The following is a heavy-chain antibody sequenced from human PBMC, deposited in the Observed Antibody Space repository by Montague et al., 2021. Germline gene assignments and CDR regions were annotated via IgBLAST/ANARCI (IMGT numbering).Heavy chain of an antibody. Sequence: SETLSLTCTVSGASMDRHYWTWVRQPPGEGLQWLAYIYYTGMANYNPSLKSRLTVSMDISKNQFSLKMRSMAAADTAIYYCGRRSVSNYFDYWGQGTLVTVSS. CDR3: GRRSVSNYFDY. CDR2: IYYTGMA. CDR1: GASMDRHY. D-gene: IGHD5/OR15-5a*01. J-gene: IGHJ4*02. V-gene: IGHV4-59*11.